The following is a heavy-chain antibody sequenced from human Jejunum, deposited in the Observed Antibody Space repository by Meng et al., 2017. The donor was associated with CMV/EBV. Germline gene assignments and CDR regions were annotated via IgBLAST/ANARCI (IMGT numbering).Heavy chain of an antibody. CDR2: INSNGSST. D-gene: IGHD2-2*01. CDR1: SYW. CDR3: ARVSSTSLLTYYYYGMDV. V-gene: IGHV3-74*01. Sequence: SYWMPWVRRAPGTGLVWVSRINSNGSSTSYADSVKGRFTISRDNAKNTLYLQMNSLRAEDTAVYYCARVSSTSLLTYYYYGMDVWGQGTTVTVSS. J-gene: IGHJ6*02.